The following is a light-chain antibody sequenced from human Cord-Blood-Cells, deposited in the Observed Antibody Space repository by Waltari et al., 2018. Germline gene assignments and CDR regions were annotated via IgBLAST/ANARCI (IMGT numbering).Light chain of an antibody. CDR2: DAS. Sequence: EIVLTQSPATLSLSPGERATLSCRARPGVSSYVAWYQQKPGQAPRLLIYDASSRATGIPSRFSGSGSGTDFTLTISSLEPEDFAVYYCQQRSNWPITFGQGTRLEIK. CDR3: QQRSNWPIT. J-gene: IGKJ5*01. CDR1: PGVSSY. V-gene: IGKV3-11*01.